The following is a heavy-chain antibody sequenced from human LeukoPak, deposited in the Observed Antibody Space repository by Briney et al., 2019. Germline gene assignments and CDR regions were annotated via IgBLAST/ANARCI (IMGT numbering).Heavy chain of an antibody. V-gene: IGHV4-59*01. Sequence: SETLSLTCTVSGGSISSYYWSWIRQPPGKGLEWIGYLSYSGSTNYNPSHKSRVTISIDTSKNQFSLKLSSVTAADTAVYFCARDAYTSGFRFVDYWGPGIVVTVSS. CDR3: ARDAYTSGFRFVDY. D-gene: IGHD6-19*01. J-gene: IGHJ4*02. CDR1: GGSISSYY. CDR2: LSYSGST.